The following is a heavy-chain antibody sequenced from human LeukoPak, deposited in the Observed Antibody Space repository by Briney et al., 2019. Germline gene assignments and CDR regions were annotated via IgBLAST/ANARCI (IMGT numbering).Heavy chain of an antibody. CDR1: GYSISSGYY. J-gene: IGHJ3*02. CDR2: IYHSGST. V-gene: IGHV4-38-2*01. D-gene: IGHD3-10*01. CDR3: ASSDGSGMGHARPFDI. Sequence: SETLSLTCAVSGYSISSGYYWGWIRQPPGKGLEWIGSIYHSGSTYYNPSLKRRITISVDTSKNQFSLKLSSVTAADTAVYYCASSDGSGMGHARPFDIWGQGTMVTVSS.